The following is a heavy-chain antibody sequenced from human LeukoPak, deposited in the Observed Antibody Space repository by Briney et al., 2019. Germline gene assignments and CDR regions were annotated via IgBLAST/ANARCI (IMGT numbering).Heavy chain of an antibody. Sequence: GGSLRLSCAASGLTFSSYSMNWVRQAPGKGLEWVSYISSSSSTIYYADSVKGRFTISRDNAKNSLYLQMNSLRAEDTAVYYCVTDANRILGARGTGYWGQGILVTVSS. CDR2: ISSSSSTI. J-gene: IGHJ4*02. CDR1: GLTFSSYS. V-gene: IGHV3-48*01. D-gene: IGHD1-26*01. CDR3: VTDANRILGARGTGY.